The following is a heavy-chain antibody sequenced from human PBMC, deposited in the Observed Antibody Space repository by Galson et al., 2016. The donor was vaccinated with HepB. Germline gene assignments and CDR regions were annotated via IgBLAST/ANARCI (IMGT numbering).Heavy chain of an antibody. V-gene: IGHV3-33*08. D-gene: IGHD6-6*01. Sequence: SLRLSCAASGFTFSSYSMNWVRQAPGQGLEWVAVIWNDGSSKNFADSVKGRFTISRDNSRNTLYLQMNSLRAEDTAVYYCARSYREIAGGPESYRGYGMDVWGQGTTVTVSS. CDR2: IWNDGSSK. J-gene: IGHJ6*02. CDR1: GFTFSSYS. CDR3: ARSYREIAGGPESYRGYGMDV.